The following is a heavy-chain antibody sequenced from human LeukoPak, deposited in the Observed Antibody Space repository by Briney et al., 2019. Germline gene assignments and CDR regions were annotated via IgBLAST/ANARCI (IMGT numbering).Heavy chain of an antibody. CDR1: GFTFRSHA. Sequence: PGGSLRPSRAASGFTFRSHAMTWVPQAPGQGLEWVSAISGSGGSTYYADSVKGRFTISRDNSKNTLYLQMNSLRAEDTAVYYCAKDDCSSTSCPSAYWGQGTLVTVSS. CDR3: AKDDCSSTSCPSAY. V-gene: IGHV3-23*01. J-gene: IGHJ4*02. D-gene: IGHD2-2*01. CDR2: ISGSGGST.